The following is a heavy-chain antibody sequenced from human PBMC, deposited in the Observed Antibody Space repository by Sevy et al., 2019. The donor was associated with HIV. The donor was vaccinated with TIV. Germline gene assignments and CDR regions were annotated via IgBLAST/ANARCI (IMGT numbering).Heavy chain of an antibody. CDR2: ISTGSTTI. D-gene: IGHD3-16*01. J-gene: IGHJ4*02. V-gene: IGHV3-48*02. CDR3: AIAPRDGGDY. Sequence: GGSLRLSCAASGFIFSSYSMNWVRQAPGKGLEWSSYISTGSTTIYYADSVKRRFTVFRDNARSSLFLQMNSLSDEDTAVYYCAIAPRDGGDYWGQGTLVTVSS. CDR1: GFIFSSYS.